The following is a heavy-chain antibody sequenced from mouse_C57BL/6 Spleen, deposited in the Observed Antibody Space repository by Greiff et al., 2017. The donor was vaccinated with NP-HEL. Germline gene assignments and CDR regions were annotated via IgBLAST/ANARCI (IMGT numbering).Heavy chain of an antibody. V-gene: IGHV1-22*01. Sequence: EVKLMESGPELVKPGASVKMSCKASGYTFTDYNMHWVKQSHGKSLEWIGYINPNNGGTSYNQKFKGKATLTVNKSSSTAYMELRSLTSEDSAVYYCERGGLRYAMDYWGQGTSVTVSS. CDR3: ERGGLRYAMDY. CDR2: INPNNGGT. J-gene: IGHJ4*01. CDR1: GYTFTDYN.